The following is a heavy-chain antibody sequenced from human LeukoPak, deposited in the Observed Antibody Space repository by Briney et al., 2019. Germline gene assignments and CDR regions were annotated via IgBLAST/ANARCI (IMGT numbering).Heavy chain of an antibody. Sequence: RPGGSLSFSCAASGFMFDEYGMTWARQVPGKGLEWVSGLNWNGANTGYGDYVRGRFTVSRDNAKNSLHLHMRSLRAEDTALYYCARVQYDTSGFYNAFDIWGQGTMVIVSS. V-gene: IGHV3-20*04. CDR1: GFMFDEYG. CDR3: ARVQYDTSGFYNAFDI. J-gene: IGHJ3*02. D-gene: IGHD3-22*01. CDR2: LNWNGANT.